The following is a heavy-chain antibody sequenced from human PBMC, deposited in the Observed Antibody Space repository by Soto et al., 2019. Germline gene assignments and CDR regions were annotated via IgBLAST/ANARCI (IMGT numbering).Heavy chain of an antibody. V-gene: IGHV4-34*01. CDR3: ARAREGWYILAAGGTHRWFVP. Sequence: PSETLSLTCAVYGGSFSGYYWSWIRQPPGKGLEWIGYIYYSGSTYYNPSLKSRVTISVDTSKNQFSLKLSSVTAADTAVYYCARAREGWYILAAGGTHRWFVPWGQGTLVTVSS. CDR1: GGSFSGYY. CDR2: IYYSGST. J-gene: IGHJ5*02. D-gene: IGHD6-13*01.